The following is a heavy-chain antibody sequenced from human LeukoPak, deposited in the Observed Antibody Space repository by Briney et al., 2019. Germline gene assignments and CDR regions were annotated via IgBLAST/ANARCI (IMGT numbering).Heavy chain of an antibody. CDR3: ATHRTRFIYWYFDL. J-gene: IGHJ2*01. Sequence: SETLSLTCTVSGGSISSYYWSWIRQPAGKGLEWIGRIYTSGSTNYNPSLKSRVTMSVDTSKNQFSLELSSVTAADTAVYYCATHRTRFIYWYFDLWGRGTLVTVSS. D-gene: IGHD2-2*01. V-gene: IGHV4-4*07. CDR2: IYTSGST. CDR1: GGSISSYY.